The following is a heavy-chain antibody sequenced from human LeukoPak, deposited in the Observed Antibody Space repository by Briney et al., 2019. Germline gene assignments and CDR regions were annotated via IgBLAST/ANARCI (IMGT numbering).Heavy chain of an antibody. D-gene: IGHD2-2*01. CDR2: ICGSGGST. CDR3: AKGEGSGTSLCLLQPRYYYYGMDV. Sequence: GGSLRLSCAASGFTFSSYAMSWVRQAPGKGLEWVSPICGSGGSTYYADSVKGRFTISRDNSKNTLYLQMNSLRAEDTAVYYSAKGEGSGTSLCLLQPRYYYYGMDVWGQGTPVTVSS. CDR1: GFTFSSYA. J-gene: IGHJ6*02. V-gene: IGHV3-23*01.